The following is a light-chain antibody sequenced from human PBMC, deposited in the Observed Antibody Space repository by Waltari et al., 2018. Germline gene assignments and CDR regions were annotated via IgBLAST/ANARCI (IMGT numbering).Light chain of an antibody. CDR3: QQYDGIVLT. V-gene: IGKV3-20*01. J-gene: IGKJ4*01. CDR1: QSVSSIS. Sequence: EIVLTQSPGTLSLSPVERATLSCRASQSVSSISLTWYQQKPGQAPRLLIYGASSRATGIPDRFSGSWSGTDFALTISRLEPEDFAVYYCQQYDGIVLTFGGGTKVEI. CDR2: GAS.